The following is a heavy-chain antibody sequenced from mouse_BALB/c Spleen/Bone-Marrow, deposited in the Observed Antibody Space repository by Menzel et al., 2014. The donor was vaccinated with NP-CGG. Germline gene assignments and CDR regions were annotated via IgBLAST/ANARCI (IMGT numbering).Heavy chain of an antibody. CDR3: ARLHYYGYGIY. J-gene: IGHJ3*01. V-gene: IGHV4-1*02. CDR2: INPDSSTI. CDR1: GFDFSRYW. Sequence: EVKVEESGGGLVQPGGSLKLSCAASGFDFSRYWVSWVRQAPGKGLEWIGEINPDSSTINYTPSLKDKFIISRDNAKNTLYLQMSKVRSEDTALYYCARLHYYGYGIYWGQGTLVTVSA. D-gene: IGHD1-2*01.